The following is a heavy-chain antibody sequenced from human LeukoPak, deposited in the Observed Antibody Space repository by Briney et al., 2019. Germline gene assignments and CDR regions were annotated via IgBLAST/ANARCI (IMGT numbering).Heavy chain of an antibody. J-gene: IGHJ5*02. Sequence: GGSLRLSCAASGFTFSDYAMSWVRQAPGKGLEWVSYISSASNTIYYADSVKGRFTISSDNAKNSLYLQMNSLRAEDTAMYYCARDGWFGDYNWFDPWGQGTLVTVSS. V-gene: IGHV3-48*01. CDR3: ARDGWFGDYNWFDP. D-gene: IGHD3-10*01. CDR1: GFTFSDYA. CDR2: ISSASNTI.